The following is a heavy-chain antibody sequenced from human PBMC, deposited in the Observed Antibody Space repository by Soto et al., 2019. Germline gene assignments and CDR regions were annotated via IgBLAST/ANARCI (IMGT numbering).Heavy chain of an antibody. CDR1: GGSVNNKTYY. D-gene: IGHD6-19*01. V-gene: IGHV4-61*01. CDR2: IYYSGTT. J-gene: IGHJ4*02. Sequence: QVQLQESGPGLLKPSETLSLTCSVSGGSVNNKTYYWSWIRQPPGKGLEWIGYIYYSGTTNYNPSIKSRVTIAVDPSKNQFSPRLSSVTAADTALYFCARTTAVPDSLRSRYYFDYWGQGSLVTVSS. CDR3: ARTTAVPDSLRSRYYFDY.